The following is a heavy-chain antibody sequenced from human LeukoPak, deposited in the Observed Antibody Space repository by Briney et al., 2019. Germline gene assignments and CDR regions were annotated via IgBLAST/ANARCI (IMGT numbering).Heavy chain of an antibody. V-gene: IGHV3-48*01. Sequence: PGGSLRLSCAASGFTFTSYTMNWVRQAPGKGLEWVSHIETGTSTVGYADSIKGRFTISRDNAKNSVDLQMSSLRVDDSAVYYCVRDKDWGFDSWGQGTLVTVSS. CDR1: GFTFTSYT. CDR2: IETGTSTV. J-gene: IGHJ4*02. CDR3: VRDKDWGFDS. D-gene: IGHD7-27*01.